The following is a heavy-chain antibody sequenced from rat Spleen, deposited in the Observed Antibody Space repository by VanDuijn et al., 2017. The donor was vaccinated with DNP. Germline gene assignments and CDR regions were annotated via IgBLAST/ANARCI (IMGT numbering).Heavy chain of an antibody. Sequence: EVQLVESGGGLVQSGRSLKVSCAASGFTFSNYGMAWVRQAPTKGLEWVASITNSGGSTYYRDSVKGRFTISRDNAKSTLYLQMDSLRSEDTATYYCTTGSFDYWGQGVMVTVSS. CDR3: TTGSFDY. V-gene: IGHV5S23*01. CDR2: ITNSGGST. J-gene: IGHJ2*01. CDR1: GFTFSNYG. D-gene: IGHD5-1*01.